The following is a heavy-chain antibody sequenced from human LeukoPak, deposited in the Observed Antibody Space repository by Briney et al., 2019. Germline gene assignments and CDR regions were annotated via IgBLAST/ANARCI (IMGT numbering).Heavy chain of an antibody. CDR1: GYTFTSYG. V-gene: IGHV1-18*01. J-gene: IGHJ4*02. Sequence: ASVKVSCKASGYTFTSYGISWVRQAPGQGLEWMGWISAYNGNTNYAQKLQGRVTMTTDTSTSTAYMELRSLRSDDTAVYYCARGDAAIPGIAAAGTPPMNYWGQGTLVTVSS. D-gene: IGHD6-13*01. CDR2: ISAYNGNT. CDR3: ARGDAAIPGIAAAGTPPMNY.